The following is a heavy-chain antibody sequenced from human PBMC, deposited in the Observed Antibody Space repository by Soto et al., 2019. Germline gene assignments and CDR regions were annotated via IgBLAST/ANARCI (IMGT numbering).Heavy chain of an antibody. D-gene: IGHD6-6*01. CDR2: IYPGDSDT. V-gene: IGHV5-51*01. J-gene: IGHJ6*02. CDR3: ATSNNSSSRYYYYYFGMDV. CDR1: GYSFTSYW. Sequence: GESLKMSCNGSGYSFTSYWIGLVLQMPGKGLEWMGIIYPGDSDTRYSPSFQGQVTISADKSISTAYLQWSSLKASDTAMYYCATSNNSSSRYYYYYFGMDVWGQGTTVTVSS.